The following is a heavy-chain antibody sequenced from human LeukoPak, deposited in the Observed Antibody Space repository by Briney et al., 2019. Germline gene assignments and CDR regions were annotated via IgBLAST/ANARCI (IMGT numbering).Heavy chain of an antibody. CDR3: ATATWDYVGGSYRPNWFDP. CDR1: GLTYSNYS. D-gene: IGHD3-16*02. V-gene: IGHV3-21*01. Sequence: KPGGSLRLSCAASGLTYSNYSMNWVRQAPGKGLEWVSSISSSSSYIYYADSVKGRFTISRDSAKNSLYLQMNSLRAEDTDVYYCATATWDYVGGSYRPNWFDPWGQGTLVTVSS. CDR2: ISSSSSYI. J-gene: IGHJ5*02.